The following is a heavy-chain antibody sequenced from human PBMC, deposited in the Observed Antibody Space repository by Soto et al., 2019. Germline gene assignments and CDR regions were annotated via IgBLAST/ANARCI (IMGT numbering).Heavy chain of an antibody. D-gene: IGHD6-13*01. CDR1: GLTFSTYP. J-gene: IGHJ4*02. Sequence: EVQLLESGEGLLQPGGSLRLSFAPSGLTFSTYPMTWVRQPPGKGREWVQAISGSGGSTYYADSVKGRFTISRDNSKNTLYLQMNSLRAEDTAVYYCAKDLVAAAVFDYWGQGTLVTVSS. V-gene: IGHV3-23*01. CDR3: AKDLVAAAVFDY. CDR2: ISGSGGST.